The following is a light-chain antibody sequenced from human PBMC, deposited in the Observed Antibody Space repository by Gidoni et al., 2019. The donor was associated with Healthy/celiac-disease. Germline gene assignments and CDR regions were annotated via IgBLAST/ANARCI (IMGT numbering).Light chain of an antibody. V-gene: IGKV3-11*01. CDR1: QSVSSY. Sequence: DIVLTQSPATLSLSPGERANLSCRASQSVSSYVAWYQQKPGQAHRLLIYDASNRATGIPARFSGSGSGTDLTLTISSLEPEDFAGYYCQQRSNWGVTFGGGTKVEIK. CDR2: DAS. J-gene: IGKJ4*01. CDR3: QQRSNWGVT.